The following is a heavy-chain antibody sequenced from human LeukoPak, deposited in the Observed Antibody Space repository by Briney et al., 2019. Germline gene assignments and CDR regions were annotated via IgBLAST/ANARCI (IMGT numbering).Heavy chain of an antibody. V-gene: IGHV3-30*18. CDR3: AKDLIGSGWHNYFDP. Sequence: GGSLRLSCAASGFTFSSYGMHWVRQAPGKGLEWVAMISYEGSSEYYADSVKGRFTISRDTSKNTLYLEMNSLRVEDTAVYHCAKDLIGSGWHNYFDPWGQGTLVTVSS. D-gene: IGHD6-19*01. CDR2: ISYEGSSE. J-gene: IGHJ5*02. CDR1: GFTFSSYG.